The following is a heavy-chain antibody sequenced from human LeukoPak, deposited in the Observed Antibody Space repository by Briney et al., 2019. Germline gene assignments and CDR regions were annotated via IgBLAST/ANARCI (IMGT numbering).Heavy chain of an antibody. V-gene: IGHV3-48*03. CDR2: ISSSSSNK. Sequence: PGGSLSLSCAASGFTFSTYEMIWVRQAPGKGLEWVSYISSSSSNKYYADSVEGRFTISRDNAKNSLYLQMNSLRAEDTAVYYCATDCSSSSCLQTDYWGQGTLVTVSS. CDR3: ATDCSSSSCLQTDY. J-gene: IGHJ4*02. D-gene: IGHD2-2*01. CDR1: GFTFSTYE.